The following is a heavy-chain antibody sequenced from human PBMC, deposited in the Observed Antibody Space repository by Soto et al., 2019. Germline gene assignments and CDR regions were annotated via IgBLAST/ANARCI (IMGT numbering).Heavy chain of an antibody. V-gene: IGHV4-31*03. CDR3: ARGSSIAGLYYGMDV. J-gene: IGHJ6*02. CDR1: GGSISSGGYY. Sequence: SETLSLTCTVSGGSISSGGYYWTWIRQHPGKGLEWIGYNYYSGITYYNPSLKSRVTISLDTSKNQFSLKLSSGTAADTAVYYCARGSSIAGLYYGMDVWGQGTTVTVSS. CDR2: NYYSGIT. D-gene: IGHD6-6*01.